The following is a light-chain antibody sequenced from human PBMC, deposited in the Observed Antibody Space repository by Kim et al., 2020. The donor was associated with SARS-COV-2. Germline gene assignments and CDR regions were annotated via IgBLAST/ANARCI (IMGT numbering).Light chain of an antibody. CDR3: QQYLTYPYT. V-gene: IGKV1-5*03. CDR1: QTITIW. Sequence: IQMTQSPSTLSASLGDRVSITCRASQTITIWLAWFQQKPGKAPKLLIYKASHLESGVPSRFSGSGSGTEFTLTISSLQPDDFATYYCQQYLTYPYTFGQGTKLEI. CDR2: KAS. J-gene: IGKJ2*01.